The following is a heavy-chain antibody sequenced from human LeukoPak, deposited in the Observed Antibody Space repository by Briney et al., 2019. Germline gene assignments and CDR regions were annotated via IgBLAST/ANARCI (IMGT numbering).Heavy chain of an antibody. CDR3: AKSLFTSAAGSGRAFHI. D-gene: IGHD3-10*01. V-gene: IGHV3-23*01. Sequence: GGSLRLSCAASGFTFSKFPMGWVRQAPGRGLEWVSAISAGGDVTFYADSVRGRFTISRDNSKSTLYLQMNGLRAEDTAIFYCAKSLFTSAAGSGRAFHIWGQGTMVTVSS. CDR1: GFTFSKFP. CDR2: ISAGGDVT. J-gene: IGHJ3*02.